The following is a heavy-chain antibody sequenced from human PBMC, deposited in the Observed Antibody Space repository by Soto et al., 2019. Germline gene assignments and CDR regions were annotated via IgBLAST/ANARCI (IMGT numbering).Heavy chain of an antibody. CDR3: ARDPSSIVVVTSYFDY. V-gene: IGHV3-7*03. CDR1: GFTFSSYW. D-gene: IGHD3-22*01. J-gene: IGHJ4*02. CDR2: IKQDGSEK. Sequence: LSLTCAASGFTFSSYWMSWVRQAPGKGLEWVANIKQDGSEKYYVDSVKGRFTISRDNAKNSLYLQMNSLRAEDTAVYYCARDPSSIVVVTSYFDYWGQGTLVTVSS.